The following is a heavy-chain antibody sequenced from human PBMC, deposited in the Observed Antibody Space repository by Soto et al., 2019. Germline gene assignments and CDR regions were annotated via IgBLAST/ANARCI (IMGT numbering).Heavy chain of an antibody. CDR3: ARSHAALITSLPFDI. J-gene: IGHJ3*02. Sequence: QVQLVQSENEVKKPGSSVKVSCKASGGTFSSYAISWVRQAPGQGLEWMGGVIPVFGTANYAQKFQGKVTSTADESTSTVYMELSSLSSEDTAVFYCARSHAALITSLPFDIWGQGTMVTVSS. D-gene: IGHD3-16*01. V-gene: IGHV1-69*01. CDR2: VIPVFGTA. CDR1: GGTFSSYA.